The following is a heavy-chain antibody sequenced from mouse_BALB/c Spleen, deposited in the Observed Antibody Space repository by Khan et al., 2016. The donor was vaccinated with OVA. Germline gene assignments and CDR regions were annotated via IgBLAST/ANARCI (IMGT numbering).Heavy chain of an antibody. J-gene: IGHJ2*01. Sequence: QVQLQQPGAELVKAGASVKMSCKASGYTFTSYWMHWVKQRLGQGLEWFAETNPTNGRTYYNEKFKSKATLTVDKSSSTAYMLLSGPTFEDSAVYYCARSKKIVATYCDYGGQGTTLTVSS. CDR1: GYTFTSYW. D-gene: IGHD1-1*01. CDR2: TNPTNGRT. CDR3: ARSKKIVATYCDY. V-gene: IGHV1S81*02.